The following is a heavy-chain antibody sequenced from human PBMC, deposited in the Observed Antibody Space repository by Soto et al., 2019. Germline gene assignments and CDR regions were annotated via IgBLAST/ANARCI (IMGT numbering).Heavy chain of an antibody. CDR1: GGSISSGAYY. Sequence: QVQLQESGPGLVKPSQTLSLSCTVSGGSISSGAYYWSWIRQHPGQGLEWIGYIYYSGTTYYNPSLKSRVTMSADTSKNPFALKLSSVTAADTAVYYCAGAPANDTDDAVDIWVQGTMVTVSS. V-gene: IGHV4-31*03. CDR2: IYYSGTT. D-gene: IGHD2-8*01. CDR3: AGAPANDTDDAVDI. J-gene: IGHJ3*02.